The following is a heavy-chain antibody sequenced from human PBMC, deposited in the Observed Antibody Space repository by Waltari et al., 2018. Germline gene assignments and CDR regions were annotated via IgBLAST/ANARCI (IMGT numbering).Heavy chain of an antibody. J-gene: IGHJ4*02. Sequence: QVQLVESGGGVVQPGRSLRLSCAASGFPFSSYPLHWVRQAPGKGLEWVAVISYDGSNKYYADSVKGRFTISRDNSKNTLYLQMNSLRAEDTAVYYCAKILSFDYWGQGTLVTVSS. CDR3: AKILSFDY. V-gene: IGHV3-30-3*01. D-gene: IGHD2-15*01. CDR1: GFPFSSYP. CDR2: ISYDGSNK.